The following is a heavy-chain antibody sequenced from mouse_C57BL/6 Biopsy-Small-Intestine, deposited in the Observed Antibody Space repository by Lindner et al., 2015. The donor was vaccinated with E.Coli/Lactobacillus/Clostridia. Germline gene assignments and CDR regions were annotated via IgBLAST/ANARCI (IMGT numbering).Heavy chain of an antibody. CDR3: TRLRGTYYGLDY. V-gene: IGHV1-5*01. CDR1: GYTFTSYW. CDR2: IYPGNNDT. D-gene: IGHD4-1*01. Sequence: VQLQESGTVLARPGASVKVSCKASGYTFTSYWMHWIKQRPGQGLEWIGAIYPGNNDTNYNQNFKGKAKLTAVTSANTAYMEVSSLTNEDSAVYYCTRLRGTYYGLDYWGQGTSVTVSS. J-gene: IGHJ4*01.